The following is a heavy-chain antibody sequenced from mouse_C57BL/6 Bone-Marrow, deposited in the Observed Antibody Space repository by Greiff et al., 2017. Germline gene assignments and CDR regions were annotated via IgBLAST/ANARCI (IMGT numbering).Heavy chain of an antibody. Sequence: VQLQQSGAELARPGASVKLSCKASGYTFTSYGISWVKQRPGQGLEWIGEIYPRSGNTYYNEKFKGKATLTADKSSSTAYMELRSLTSEDSAVYFCARLGPRAWFAYWGQGNLVTVSA. CDR3: ARLGPRAWFAY. J-gene: IGHJ3*01. CDR2: IYPRSGNT. CDR1: GYTFTSYG. V-gene: IGHV1-81*01.